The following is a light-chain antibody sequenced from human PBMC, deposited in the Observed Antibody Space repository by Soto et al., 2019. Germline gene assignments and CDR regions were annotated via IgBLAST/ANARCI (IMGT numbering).Light chain of an antibody. CDR1: SSDVGAYNY. V-gene: IGLV2-8*01. Sequence: QSALTQPPSASGSPGQSVTISCTGTSSDVGAYNYVSWYQQHPGKAPKLMISEVNKRPSGVPDRFSGSKSGNTASLTVSGLQPEDDAYYYCSSYGGPNNSNYVFGTGTKLTVL. CDR3: SSYGGPNNSNYV. CDR2: EVN. J-gene: IGLJ1*01.